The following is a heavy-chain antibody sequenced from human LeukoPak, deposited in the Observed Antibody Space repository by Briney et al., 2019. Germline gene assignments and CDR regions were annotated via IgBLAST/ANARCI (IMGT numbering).Heavy chain of an antibody. Sequence: ASVKVSCKASGYTFTSYGISWVRQAPGQGLEWMGWISAYNGNTNYAQKLQGRVTMTTDTSTSTAYMELRSLRSDDTAVYYCARDSAQYRAAAAVRLLLGPEGNYYYGMDVWGQGTTVTVSS. CDR2: ISAYNGNT. CDR1: GYTFTSYG. J-gene: IGHJ6*02. V-gene: IGHV1-18*01. D-gene: IGHD6-13*01. CDR3: ARDSAQYRAAAAVRLLLGPEGNYYYGMDV.